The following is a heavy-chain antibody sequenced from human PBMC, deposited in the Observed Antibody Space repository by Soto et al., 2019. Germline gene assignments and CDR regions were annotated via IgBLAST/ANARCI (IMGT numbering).Heavy chain of an antibody. V-gene: IGHV4-4*02. CDR3: ARGDGYSFGSPYFDY. CDR2: IYHSGST. J-gene: IGHJ4*02. D-gene: IGHD5-18*01. CDR1: GGSISSSNW. Sequence: QVQLQESGPGLVKPSGTLSLTCAVSGGSISSSNWWSWVRQPPGKGLEWIGEIYHSGSTNYNPSLTSRVTISIDKSENHFSLKLTSLTAADTAVYYCARGDGYSFGSPYFDYWGQGTLVTVSS.